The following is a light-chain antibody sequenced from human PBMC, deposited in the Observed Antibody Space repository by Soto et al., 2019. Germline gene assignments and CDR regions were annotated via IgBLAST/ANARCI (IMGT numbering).Light chain of an antibody. V-gene: IGKV3-15*01. Sequence: EIVMTQSPATLSVSPGERATRSCRASQSVSSNLAWYQQKPGQAPRLLIYDASTRATGIPARFSGSGSGTEFTLTISSLQSEYFAVYYCQQYNNWPPMAFGQGTKVEIK. J-gene: IGKJ1*01. CDR3: QQYNNWPPMA. CDR2: DAS. CDR1: QSVSSN.